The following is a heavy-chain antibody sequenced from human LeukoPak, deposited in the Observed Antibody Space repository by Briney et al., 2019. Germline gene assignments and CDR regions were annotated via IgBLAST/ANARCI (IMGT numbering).Heavy chain of an antibody. D-gene: IGHD3-10*01. J-gene: IGHJ6*02. CDR3: ARAQVYYYGSGSPYYYYYGMDV. Sequence: PSETLSLTCAVSGGSISSSNWWSWVRQPPGKGLEWIGEIYHSGSTNYNPSLKSRVTISVDKSKNQFSLKLSSVTAADTAVYYCARAQVYYYGSGSPYYYYYGMDVWGQGTTVTVSS. CDR2: IYHSGST. V-gene: IGHV4-4*02. CDR1: GGSISSSNW.